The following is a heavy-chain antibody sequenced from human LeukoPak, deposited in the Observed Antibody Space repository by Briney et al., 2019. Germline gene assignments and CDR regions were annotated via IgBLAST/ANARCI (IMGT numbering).Heavy chain of an antibody. D-gene: IGHD4-17*01. J-gene: IGHJ4*02. Sequence: SETLSLTCTVSGGSISSGDYYWSWIRQPPGKGLEWIGYIYYSGSTYYNPSLKSRFTISVDTSKNQFSLKLSSVTAADTAVYYCARDQDYGDYRAFDYWGQGTLVTVSS. CDR3: ARDQDYGDYRAFDY. CDR2: IYYSGST. V-gene: IGHV4-30-4*01. CDR1: GGSISSGDYY.